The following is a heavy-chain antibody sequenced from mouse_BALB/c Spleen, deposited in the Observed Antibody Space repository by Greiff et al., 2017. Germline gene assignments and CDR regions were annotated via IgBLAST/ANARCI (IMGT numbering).Heavy chain of an antibody. Sequence: VKLVESGPGLVAPSQSLSITCTVSGFSLTSYGVHWVRQPPGKGLEWLGVIWAGGSTNYNSALMSRLSISKDNSKSQVFLKMNSLQTDDTAMYYCAREGLPPYAMDYWGQGTSVTVSS. D-gene: IGHD2-1*01. CDR2: IWAGGST. CDR1: GFSLTSYG. V-gene: IGHV2-9*02. CDR3: AREGLPPYAMDY. J-gene: IGHJ4*01.